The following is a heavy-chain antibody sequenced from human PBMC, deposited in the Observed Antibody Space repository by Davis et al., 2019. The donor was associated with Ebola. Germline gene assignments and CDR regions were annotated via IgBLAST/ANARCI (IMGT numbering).Heavy chain of an antibody. D-gene: IGHD6-19*01. Sequence: SVKVSCKASGGTFSSYAISWVRQAPGHGLEWMGGIIPIFGTANYAQKFQVRVTITADKSTSTAYMELSSLRSEDTAVYYCARIAVAGYYYGMDVWGQGTTVTVSS. CDR1: GGTFSSYA. V-gene: IGHV1-69*06. CDR3: ARIAVAGYYYGMDV. J-gene: IGHJ6*02. CDR2: IIPIFGTA.